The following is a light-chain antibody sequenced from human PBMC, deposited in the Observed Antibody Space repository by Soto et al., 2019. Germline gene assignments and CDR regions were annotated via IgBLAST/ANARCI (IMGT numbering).Light chain of an antibody. V-gene: IGKV3-15*01. CDR2: GAS. J-gene: IGKJ4*01. CDR3: QPYNNWPLT. Sequence: EIVMTQSPATLSVSPGERATLSCRASQSVSSNLAWYQQKPGQAPRLLIYGASTRATGIPARFSGSGSGTEFTLTINSLQSEDFAIYYCQPYNNWPLTFGRGTKV. CDR1: QSVSSN.